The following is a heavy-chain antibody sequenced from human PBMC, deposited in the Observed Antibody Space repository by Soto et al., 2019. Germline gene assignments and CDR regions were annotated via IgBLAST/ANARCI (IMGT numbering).Heavy chain of an antibody. Sequence: GGSLRLSCAGSGFSFDAYGMHWVRQAPGKGLEWLTTVSFDSKNKYYIDSVEGRFTISRDNSKNMLFLQMNSLRHEDTAVYYCAKESVETSYSYYGMDVWGPGTTVTVS. V-gene: IGHV3-30*18. CDR1: GFSFDAYG. CDR2: VSFDSKNK. D-gene: IGHD4-4*01. J-gene: IGHJ6*02. CDR3: AKESVETSYSYYGMDV.